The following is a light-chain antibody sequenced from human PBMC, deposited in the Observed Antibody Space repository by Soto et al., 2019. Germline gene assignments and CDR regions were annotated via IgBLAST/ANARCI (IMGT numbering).Light chain of an antibody. CDR2: LGS. CDR3: MQDLQSPAT. J-gene: IGKJ2*01. Sequence: DIVMTQSPLSLPVTPGEPASISCRCSQSLLHSNGYNYLDWYLQKPGQSPQLLIYLGSSRASGVPDRFSGSGSGTDFTLKISRVEAEDVGVYYCMQDLQSPATFCQGTKLEIK. CDR1: QSLLHSNGYNY. V-gene: IGKV2-28*01.